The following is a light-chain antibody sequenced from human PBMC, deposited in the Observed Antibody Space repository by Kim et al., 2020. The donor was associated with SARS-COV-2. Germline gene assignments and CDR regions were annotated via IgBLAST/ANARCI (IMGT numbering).Light chain of an antibody. V-gene: IGKV1-8*01. CDR2: AAS. CDR1: QGISSY. Sequence: ASTGDRVTITCRASQGISSYLAWYQQKPGKAPKLLIYAASTFQSGVPSRFSGSGSGTDFTLTISCLQSEDFATYYCQQYYSYPFTFGPGTKVDIK. J-gene: IGKJ3*01. CDR3: QQYYSYPFT.